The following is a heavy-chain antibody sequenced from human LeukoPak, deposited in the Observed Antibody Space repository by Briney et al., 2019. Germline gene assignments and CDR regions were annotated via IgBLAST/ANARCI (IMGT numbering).Heavy chain of an antibody. D-gene: IGHD3-10*01. CDR2: IYWDDDK. V-gene: IGHV2-5*02. CDR1: GFSLSTSGVG. CDR3: XHRHIXXXXFDP. Sequence: SGPTLVKPTQTLTLTCTFSGFSLSTSGVGVGWIRQPPGKXLXWLALIYWDDDKRYSPSLKSRLTITKDTSKNQVVLTMTNIDPVXXXXYYXXHRHIXXXXFDPWGQGILVTVSS. J-gene: IGHJ5*02.